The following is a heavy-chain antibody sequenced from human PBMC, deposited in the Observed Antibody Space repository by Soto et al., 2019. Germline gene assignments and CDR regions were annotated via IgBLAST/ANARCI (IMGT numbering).Heavy chain of an antibody. Sequence: SVKVSCKASGATFSSYAISCVRQAPGQGLEWMGGIIPIFGTANYAQKFQGRVTITADKSTSTAYMELSSLRSEDTAVYYCARDGTNGEISGYWGQGTLVTVSS. V-gene: IGHV1-69*06. D-gene: IGHD2-8*01. CDR3: ARDGTNGEISGY. CDR1: GATFSSYA. J-gene: IGHJ4*02. CDR2: IIPIFGTA.